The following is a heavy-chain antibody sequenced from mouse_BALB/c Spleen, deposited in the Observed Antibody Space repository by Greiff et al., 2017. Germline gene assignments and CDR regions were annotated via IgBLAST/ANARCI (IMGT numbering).Heavy chain of an antibody. J-gene: IGHJ2*01. CDR1: GYTFTNYW. CDR2: IYPGGGYT. V-gene: IGHV1-63*02. D-gene: IGHD2-1*01. CDR3: ARDGNYDRYDLDY. Sequence: VQLQQSGAELVRPGTSVKISCKASGYTFTNYWLGWVKQRPGHGLEWIGDIYPGGGYTNYNEKFKGKATLTADTSSSTAYMQLSSLTSEDSAVYFCARDGNYDRYDLDYWGQGTALTVSS.